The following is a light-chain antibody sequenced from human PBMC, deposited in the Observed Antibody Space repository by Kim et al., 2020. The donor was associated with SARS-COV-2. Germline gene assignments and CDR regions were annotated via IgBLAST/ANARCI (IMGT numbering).Light chain of an antibody. Sequence: DIQMTQSPSSLSASVGDRVSITCRASQDISNNLAWFQHKPGKAPKLLIYAASALHSEVPSRFSGSGSGTDFTLTISNLQPEDVATFYCQSYNRAPWTFGQGTKLEI. J-gene: IGKJ1*01. CDR2: AAS. CDR1: QDISNN. CDR3: QSYNRAPWT. V-gene: IGKV1-27*01.